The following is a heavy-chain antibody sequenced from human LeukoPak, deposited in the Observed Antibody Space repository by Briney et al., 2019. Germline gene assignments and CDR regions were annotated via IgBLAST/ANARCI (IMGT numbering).Heavy chain of an antibody. CDR2: INHSGST. J-gene: IGHJ3*02. Sequence: SETLSLTCAVYGGSFSGYYWSWIRQPPGKGLEWIGEINHSGSTNYNPSLKSRVTISVDTSKNQFSLNLNSVTAADTAVYYCARHLDYGDHQGAFDIWGQGTMVTVSS. V-gene: IGHV4-34*01. D-gene: IGHD4-17*01. CDR3: ARHLDYGDHQGAFDI. CDR1: GGSFSGYY.